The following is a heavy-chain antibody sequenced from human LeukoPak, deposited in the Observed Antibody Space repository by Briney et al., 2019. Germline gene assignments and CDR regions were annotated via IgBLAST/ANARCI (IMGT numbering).Heavy chain of an antibody. D-gene: IGHD3-3*01. J-gene: IGHJ6*02. Sequence: PGGSLRLSCAASGFTFSSYAMHWVRQAPGKGLEWVAVISYDGSNKYYAGSVKGRFTISRDNSKNTLYLQMNSLRAEDTAVYYCARDARWRYDFWSGYYPRHYYYGMDVWGQGTTVTVSS. CDR3: ARDARWRYDFWSGYYPRHYYYGMDV. CDR1: GFTFSSYA. V-gene: IGHV3-30-3*01. CDR2: ISYDGSNK.